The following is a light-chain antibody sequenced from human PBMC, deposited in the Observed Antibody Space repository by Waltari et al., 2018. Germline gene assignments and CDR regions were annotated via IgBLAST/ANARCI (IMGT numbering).Light chain of an antibody. V-gene: IGKV4-1*01. J-gene: IGKJ1*01. CDR2: WAS. CDR3: QQYYSTPRT. Sequence: DIVMIQSPDSLAVSLGERATINCKSSQSVLYSSNNKNYLAWYQQRPGQPPKLLIYWASTRESGVPDRFSGSGSGTDFTLTISSLQAENVAVYYCQQYYSTPRTFGQGTKVEIE. CDR1: QSVLYSSNNKNY.